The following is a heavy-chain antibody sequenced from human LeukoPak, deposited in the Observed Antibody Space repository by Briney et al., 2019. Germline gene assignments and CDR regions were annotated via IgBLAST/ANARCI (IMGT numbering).Heavy chain of an antibody. J-gene: IGHJ4*02. V-gene: IGHV3-20*04. Sequence: GGSLRLSCEAFGFNLDDYGMSWVRQTPGKGLEWVSGINWNGGKTDYADSVKGRFTISRENAKNSLYLQMNSLRAEDTAVYYCAREGWFGELSLDYWGQGTLVTVSS. CDR1: GFNLDDYG. CDR3: AREGWFGELSLDY. D-gene: IGHD3-10*01. CDR2: INWNGGKT.